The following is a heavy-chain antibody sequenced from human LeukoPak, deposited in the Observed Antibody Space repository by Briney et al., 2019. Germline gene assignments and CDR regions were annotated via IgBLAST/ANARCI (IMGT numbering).Heavy chain of an antibody. V-gene: IGHV3-21*01. Sequence: GGSLRLSCSASGFTFSSYSMNWVRQAPGKGLEWVSSISSSSSYIYYADSVKGRFTISRDNAKNSLYLQMNSLRAEDTAVYYCARVSRGLADYWGQGTLVTVSS. J-gene: IGHJ4*02. CDR3: ARVSRGLADY. CDR2: ISSSSSYI. CDR1: GFTFSSYS. D-gene: IGHD3/OR15-3a*01.